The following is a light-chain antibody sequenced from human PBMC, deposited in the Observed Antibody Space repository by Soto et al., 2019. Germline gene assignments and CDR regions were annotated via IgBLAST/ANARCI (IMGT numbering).Light chain of an antibody. CDR1: SGDVGAYNS. J-gene: IGLJ1*01. CDR2: EVF. Sequence: QSALTQPASVSGSLGQSITISCTGTSGDVGAYNSVSWYQQHPGKAPKLIIFEVFNRPSGASTRFSGSKSGNTASLTISGLQADDEADYYCCSYAGSSTYVFXTGTKLTVL. CDR3: CSYAGSSTYV. V-gene: IGLV2-14*01.